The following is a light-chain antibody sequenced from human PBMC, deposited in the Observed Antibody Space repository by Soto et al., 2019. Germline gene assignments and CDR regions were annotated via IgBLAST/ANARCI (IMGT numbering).Light chain of an antibody. CDR2: EVT. CDR3: SSYTSNRGV. CDR1: SSDVGGYNS. V-gene: IGLV2-14*01. J-gene: IGLJ1*01. Sequence: QSALTQPASVSGSPGQSITISCTGTSSDVGGYNSVSWYQQHPGKAPKLMIYEVTNRPSGVSDRFSGSKSGNTASLTISGLQAEDEADYYCSSYTSNRGVFGTGTKVTVL.